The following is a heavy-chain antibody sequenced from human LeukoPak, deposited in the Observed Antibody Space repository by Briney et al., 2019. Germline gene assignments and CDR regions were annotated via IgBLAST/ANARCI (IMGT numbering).Heavy chain of an antibody. Sequence: SVKVSFKASGGTFSSYAISWVRQAPGQGLEWMGRIIPILGIANYAQKFQGRVTITADKSTSTAYMELSSLRSEDTAVYYCARTPVVAARGYYFDYWGQGTLVTVSS. J-gene: IGHJ4*02. V-gene: IGHV1-69*04. CDR3: ARTPVVAARGYYFDY. CDR1: GGTFSSYA. D-gene: IGHD2-15*01. CDR2: IIPILGIA.